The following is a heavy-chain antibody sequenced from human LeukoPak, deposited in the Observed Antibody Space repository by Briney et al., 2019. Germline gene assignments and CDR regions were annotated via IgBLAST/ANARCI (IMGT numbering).Heavy chain of an antibody. Sequence: SVKVSCKPSGGTFSSYAISWLRQAPGQGLAWMEGIIPTFGTANYAQKFQGRVTITADESTSTAYMELSSLRSEDTAVYYCALCPYYDILTSYYFDYWGQGTLVTVSS. J-gene: IGHJ4*02. CDR3: ALCPYYDILTSYYFDY. CDR2: IIPTFGTA. V-gene: IGHV1-69*01. CDR1: GGTFSSYA. D-gene: IGHD3-9*01.